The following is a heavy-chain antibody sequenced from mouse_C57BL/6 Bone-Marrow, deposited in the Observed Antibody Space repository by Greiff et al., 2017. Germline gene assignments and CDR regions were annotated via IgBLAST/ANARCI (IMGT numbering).Heavy chain of an antibody. CDR3: ARFPYGSSYWYFDV. Sequence: VQLQQSGPGLAKPSQTLSLTCSVTGYSITSDYWNWIRKFPGNKLEYMGYISYSGSTSYNPSLKSRISITRDTSKNQYYLQLNSVTTEDTATYYCARFPYGSSYWYFDVWGTGTTVTVSS. D-gene: IGHD1-1*01. CDR2: ISYSGST. CDR1: GYSITSDY. J-gene: IGHJ1*03. V-gene: IGHV3-8*01.